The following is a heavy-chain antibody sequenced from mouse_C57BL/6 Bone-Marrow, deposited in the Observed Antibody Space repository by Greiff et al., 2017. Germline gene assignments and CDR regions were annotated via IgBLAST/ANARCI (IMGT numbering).Heavy chain of an antibody. CDR1: GFTFSSYA. CDR2: ISDGGSYT. V-gene: IGHV5-4*01. J-gene: IGHJ2*01. Sequence: EVQLVESGGGLVKPGGSLKLSCAASGFTFSSYAMSWVRQTPEKRLEWVATISDGGSYTYYPDNVKGRFTISRDNAKNNLYLQMSHLKPEDTAMYYCARGAGTWGYYFDYWGQGTTLTVSS. CDR3: ARGAGTWGYYFDY. D-gene: IGHD3-3*01.